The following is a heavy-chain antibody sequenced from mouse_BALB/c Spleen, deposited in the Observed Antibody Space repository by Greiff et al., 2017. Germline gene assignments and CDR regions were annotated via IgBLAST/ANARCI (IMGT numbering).Heavy chain of an antibody. CDR3: TGGYGLAY. J-gene: IGHJ3*01. CDR1: GFTFSSYW. Sequence: EVKLEESGGGLVQPGGSMKLSCVASGFTFSSYWMSWVRQSPEKGLEWVAEIRLKSDNYATHYAESVKGKFTISRDDSKSRLYLQMNSLRAEDTGIYYCTGGYGLAYGGQGTLVTVSA. CDR2: IRLKSDNYAT. D-gene: IGHD1-2*01. V-gene: IGHV6-6*02.